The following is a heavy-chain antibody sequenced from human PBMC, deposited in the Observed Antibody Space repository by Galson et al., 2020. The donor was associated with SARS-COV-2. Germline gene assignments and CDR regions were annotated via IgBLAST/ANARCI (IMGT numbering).Heavy chain of an antibody. Sequence: GGSLRLSCAASGFTFSSYDMHWVRQATGKGLEWVSAIGTAGDTYYPGSVKGRFTISRENAKNSLYLQMNSLRAGDTAVYYCARDPDRSWAFDIWGQGTMVTVSS. D-gene: IGHD3-22*01. CDR3: ARDPDRSWAFDI. V-gene: IGHV3-13*01. J-gene: IGHJ3*02. CDR1: GFTFSSYD. CDR2: IGTAGDT.